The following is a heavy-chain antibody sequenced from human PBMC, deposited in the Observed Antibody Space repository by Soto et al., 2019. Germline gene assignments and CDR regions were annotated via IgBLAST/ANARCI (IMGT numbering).Heavy chain of an antibody. CDR2: ISGSGGST. J-gene: IGHJ5*02. Sequence: GGSLRLSCAASGFTFSSYAMSWVRQAPGKGLEWVSAISGSGGSTYYADSVKGRFTISRDNSKNTLYLQMNSLRAEDTAVYYYAKDPKAIRYFDWPKPNWFDPWGQGTLVTVSS. CDR3: AKDPKAIRYFDWPKPNWFDP. V-gene: IGHV3-23*01. D-gene: IGHD3-9*01. CDR1: GFTFSSYA.